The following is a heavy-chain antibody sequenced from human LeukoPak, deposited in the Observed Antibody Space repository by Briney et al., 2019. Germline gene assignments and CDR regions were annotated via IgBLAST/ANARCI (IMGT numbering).Heavy chain of an antibody. J-gene: IGHJ4*02. CDR3: ARLLGYSSGWRAGGGDY. V-gene: IGHV4-34*01. CDR2: INHSGST. Sequence: KPSETLSLTCAVYGGSFSGYYWSWIRQPPGKGLEWIGEINHSGSTNYNPSLKSRVTISVDTSKNQFSLKLSSVTAADTAVYYCARLLGYSSGWRAGGGDYWGQGTLVTVSS. D-gene: IGHD6-19*01. CDR1: GGSFSGYY.